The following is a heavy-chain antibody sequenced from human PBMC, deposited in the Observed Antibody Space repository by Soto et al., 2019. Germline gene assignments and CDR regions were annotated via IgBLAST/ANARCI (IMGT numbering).Heavy chain of an antibody. CDR1: GGSISSSSHY. J-gene: IGHJ5*02. D-gene: IGHD3-16*01. CDR3: ARSFGGVVAVAFDP. V-gene: IGHV4-39*01. Sequence: QLQLQESGPGLVKPSETLSLTCSVSGGSISSSSHYWGWIRQPPGKGLEWIGSMFYSGGTYYNPSLKSRDTIFVDTSKNQFSLKLNSVTAADTAVYYCARSFGGVVAVAFDPWGQGTLVTVSS. CDR2: MFYSGGT.